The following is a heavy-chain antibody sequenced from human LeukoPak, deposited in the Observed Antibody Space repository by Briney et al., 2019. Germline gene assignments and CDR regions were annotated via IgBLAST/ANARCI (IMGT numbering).Heavy chain of an antibody. CDR3: ARATFHDDYYYYGMDV. J-gene: IGHJ6*02. Sequence: KTGGSLRLSCAASGFTFSDYYMSWIRQAPGKGLEWVSYISSSGSTIYYADSVKGRFTISRDNAKNSLYLQMNSLRAEDTAVYYCARATFHDDYYYYGMDVWGQGTTVTVSS. CDR2: ISSSGSTI. V-gene: IGHV3-11*01. CDR1: GFTFSDYY. D-gene: IGHD2/OR15-2a*01.